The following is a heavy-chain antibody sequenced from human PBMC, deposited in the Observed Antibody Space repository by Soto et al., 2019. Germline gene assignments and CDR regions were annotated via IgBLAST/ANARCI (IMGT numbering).Heavy chain of an antibody. V-gene: IGHV3-21*01. CDR1: GFTFSSYN. CDR3: AITRRDGYKNYYYYYGMDV. D-gene: IGHD5-12*01. Sequence: GSLRLSCAASGFTFSSYNMNWVRQAPGKGLEWVSSISSSSSYIYYADSVKGRFTISRDNAKNSLYLQMNSLRAEDTAVYYCAITRRDGYKNYYYYYGMDVWGQGTTVTVSS. J-gene: IGHJ6*02. CDR2: ISSSSSYI.